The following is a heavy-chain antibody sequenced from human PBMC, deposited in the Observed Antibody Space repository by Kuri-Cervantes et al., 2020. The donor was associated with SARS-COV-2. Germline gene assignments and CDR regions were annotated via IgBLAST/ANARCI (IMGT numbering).Heavy chain of an antibody. D-gene: IGHD6-19*01. Sequence: GSLRLSCTVSGGSISSYYWSWIRQPPGKGLEWIGYIYYSGSTYYNPSLMSRVTISVDTSKNQFSLKLSSVTAADTAVYYCARRYGGHFHAVAAPGPYYFDYWGQGTLVTVSS. J-gene: IGHJ4*02. CDR1: GGSISSYY. CDR3: ARRYGGHFHAVAAPGPYYFDY. V-gene: IGHV4-59*08. CDR2: IYYSGST.